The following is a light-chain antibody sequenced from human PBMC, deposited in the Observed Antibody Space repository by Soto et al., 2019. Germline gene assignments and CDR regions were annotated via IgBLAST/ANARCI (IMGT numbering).Light chain of an antibody. CDR1: SSDVGSYNR. CDR2: EVS. J-gene: IGLJ1*01. Sequence: QSALTQPPSVSGSPGQSVTISCTGTSSDVGSYNRVSWYQQPPGTAPKLMIYEVSNRPSGVPDRFSGSKSGNTASLTISGLQAEDEADYYCNSYTSTHTYVFGTGTKLTVL. CDR3: NSYTSTHTYV. V-gene: IGLV2-18*02.